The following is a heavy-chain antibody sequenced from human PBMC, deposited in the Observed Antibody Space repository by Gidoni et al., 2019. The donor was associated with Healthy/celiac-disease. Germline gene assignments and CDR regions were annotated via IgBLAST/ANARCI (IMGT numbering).Heavy chain of an antibody. Sequence: EVQLVQSGAEVKKPGESLTISCKGSGYSFTLSWIGWVRQMPGKGLEWMGIIYPGDSDTRYSPSFQGQVTISADKSISTAYLQWSSLKASDTAMYYCARGSYCGGDCHETPWGDFDYWGQGTLVTVSS. CDR3: ARGSYCGGDCHETPWGDFDY. D-gene: IGHD2-21*02. J-gene: IGHJ4*02. CDR1: GYSFTLSW. CDR2: IYPGDSDT. V-gene: IGHV5-51*01.